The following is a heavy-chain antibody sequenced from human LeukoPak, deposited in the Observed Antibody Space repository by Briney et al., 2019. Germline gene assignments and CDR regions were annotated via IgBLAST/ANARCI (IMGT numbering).Heavy chain of an antibody. CDR2: INPNSGGT. Sequence: ASVKVSCKASGYTCTGYYMHWVRQAPGQGLEWMGWINPNSGGTNYAQKFQGRVTMTRDTSISTAYMELSRLRSDDTAVYYCARVGATVTTIDYWGQGTLVTVSS. D-gene: IGHD4-17*01. V-gene: IGHV1-2*02. CDR3: ARVGATVTTIDY. CDR1: GYTCTGYY. J-gene: IGHJ4*02.